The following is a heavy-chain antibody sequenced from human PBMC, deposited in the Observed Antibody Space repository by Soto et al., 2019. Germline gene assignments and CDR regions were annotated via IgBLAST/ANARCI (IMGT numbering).Heavy chain of an antibody. CDR2: INHSGST. CDR1: GGSFSGYY. CDR3: ARVGRVVDIVATMYMDV. V-gene: IGHV4-34*01. Sequence: QVQLQQWGAGLLKPSETLSLTCAVYGGSFSGYYWSWIRQPPGKGLEWIGEINHSGSTNYNPSLKSRVTISVDTSKNQFSLKLSSVTAADTAVYYCARVGRVVDIVATMYMDVWGKGTTVTVSS. J-gene: IGHJ6*03. D-gene: IGHD5-12*01.